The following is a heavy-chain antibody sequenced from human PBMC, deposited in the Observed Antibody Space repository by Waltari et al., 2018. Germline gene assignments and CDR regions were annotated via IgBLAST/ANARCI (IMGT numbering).Heavy chain of an antibody. V-gene: IGHV4-39*01. CDR3: ASWYGFRSFDY. J-gene: IGHJ4*02. D-gene: IGHD6-13*01. CDR2: IYYSGST. CDR1: GGPISRSSYY. Sequence: QLQLQESGPGLVKPSETLSLTCTVSGGPISRSSYYWGWIRQPPGKGLEWIGSIYYSGSTYYNPSLKSRVTISVDTSKNQFSLKLSSVIAADTAVYYCASWYGFRSFDYWGQGTLVTVSS.